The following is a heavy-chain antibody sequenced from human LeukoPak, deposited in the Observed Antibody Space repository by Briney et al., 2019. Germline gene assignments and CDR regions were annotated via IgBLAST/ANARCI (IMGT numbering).Heavy chain of an antibody. Sequence: SGGSLRLSCAASGFTVSNNYMRWVRQAPGKGLEWVALIWYDGSNKYYADSVKGRFTISRDNSKNTLYLQMNSLRADDTAVYYCARDVFTTYDTGGGYFDYWGQGTLVTVSS. CDR2: IWYDGSNK. CDR3: ARDVFTTYDTGGGYFDY. D-gene: IGHD3-22*01. CDR1: GFTVSNNY. J-gene: IGHJ4*02. V-gene: IGHV3-33*08.